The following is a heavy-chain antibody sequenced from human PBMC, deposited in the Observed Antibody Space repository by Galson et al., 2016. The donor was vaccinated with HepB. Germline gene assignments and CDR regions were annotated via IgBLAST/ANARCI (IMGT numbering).Heavy chain of an antibody. CDR1: GFMFNMFG. D-gene: IGHD6-25*01. Sequence: SLRLSCAASGFMFNMFGMHWVRQAPGKGLEWVAVIWYDGSNQYYADSVKGRFTISRDNSKNIVHLQMNNLRAEDTAVYYCARVAGSCSGNTCVLKNSRKFYNMDVWGQGTTVTVSS. CDR3: ARVAGSCSGNTCVLKNSRKFYNMDV. CDR2: IWYDGSNQ. V-gene: IGHV3-33*08. J-gene: IGHJ6*02.